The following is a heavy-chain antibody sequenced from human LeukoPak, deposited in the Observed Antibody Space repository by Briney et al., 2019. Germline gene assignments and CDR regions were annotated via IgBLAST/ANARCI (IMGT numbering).Heavy chain of an antibody. CDR1: GGSFSGYY. V-gene: IGHV4-34*01. CDR3: ARGVVYYGSGSYSYYYYYMDV. Sequence: SETLSLTCAVYGGSFSGYYWSWIRQPPGKGLEWIGEINHSGSTNYNPSLKSRVTISVDTSKNQFSLKLSSVTAADTAVYYCARGVVYYGSGSYSYYYYYMDVWGKGTTVTVSS. D-gene: IGHD3-10*01. CDR2: INHSGST. J-gene: IGHJ6*03.